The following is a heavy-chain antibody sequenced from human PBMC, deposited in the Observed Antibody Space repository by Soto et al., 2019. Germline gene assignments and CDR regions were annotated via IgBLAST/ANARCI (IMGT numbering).Heavy chain of an antibody. CDR3: TADSVLTTDSGFDF. CDR2: IKRKIDGGAT. Sequence: EVQLVESGGGFVQPGESLRLSCVASDFIFNNAWMNWVRQAAGKGLEWVGRIKRKIDGGATDYASPVKGRFAISRDDSKNMVYLQMNSLKTEDTAVYYCTADSVLTTDSGFDFWGQGTRVTVSS. D-gene: IGHD4-17*01. CDR1: DFIFNNAW. V-gene: IGHV3-15*07. J-gene: IGHJ3*01.